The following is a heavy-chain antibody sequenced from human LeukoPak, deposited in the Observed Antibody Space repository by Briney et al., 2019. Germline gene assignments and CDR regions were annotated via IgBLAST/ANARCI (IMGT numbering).Heavy chain of an antibody. V-gene: IGHV3-21*01. CDR3: AREGPEQDFDY. Sequence: GGSLRLSCVASGFTFSPYSMNWVRQAPGKGLEWVSSIGGSSRSIYYADSVKGRFTVSRDNAKNSVHLQMNSLRAEDTAVYYCAREGPEQDFDYWGQEILVTVSS. CDR2: IGGSSRSI. D-gene: IGHD1/OR15-1a*01. J-gene: IGHJ4*02. CDR1: GFTFSPYS.